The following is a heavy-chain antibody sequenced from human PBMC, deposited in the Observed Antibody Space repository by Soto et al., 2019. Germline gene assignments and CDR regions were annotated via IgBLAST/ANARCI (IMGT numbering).Heavy chain of an antibody. CDR2: IYYTGST. D-gene: IGHD2-2*01. V-gene: IGHV4-59*12. J-gene: IGHJ5*02. CDR3: VKDGGYCSSATCYSPRNHYFDA. Sequence: PSETLSLTCTVSGDSINNYYWSWIRQPPGKRLEWIGYIYYTGSTTYNPSLESRFTISRDNARNSVFLQMNSLRAGDTAVYYCVKDGGYCSSATCYSPRNHYFDAWGQGTLVTVSS. CDR1: GDSINNYY.